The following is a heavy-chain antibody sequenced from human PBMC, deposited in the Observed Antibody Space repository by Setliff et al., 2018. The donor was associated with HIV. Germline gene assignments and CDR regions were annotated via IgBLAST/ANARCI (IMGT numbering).Heavy chain of an antibody. CDR3: ARDPGQWLVKGGMDV. V-gene: IGHV4-59*01. CDR2: IYYSGAT. CDR1: GASFTSYY. D-gene: IGHD6-19*01. Sequence: PSETLSLTCTVSGASFTSYYWSWIRQPPGKGLKWIGFIYYSGATRYNPDLKSRITISLDTSKNQFSMRLISVTAADTAIYYCARDPGQWLVKGGMDVWGQGIAVTVSS. J-gene: IGHJ6*02.